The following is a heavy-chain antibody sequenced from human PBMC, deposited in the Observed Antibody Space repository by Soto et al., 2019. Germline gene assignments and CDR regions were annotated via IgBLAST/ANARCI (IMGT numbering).Heavy chain of an antibody. CDR1: GFTFSSYG. CDR3: ARDQVAQPFDAFDI. D-gene: IGHD5-12*01. CDR2: IWYDGSNK. Sequence: PGGSLRLSCAASGFTFSSYGMHWVRQAPGKGLEWVAVIWYDGSNKYYADSVKGRFTISRDNSKNTLYLQMNSLRAEDTAVYYCARDQVAQPFDAFDIWGQGTMVTVSS. V-gene: IGHV3-33*01. J-gene: IGHJ3*02.